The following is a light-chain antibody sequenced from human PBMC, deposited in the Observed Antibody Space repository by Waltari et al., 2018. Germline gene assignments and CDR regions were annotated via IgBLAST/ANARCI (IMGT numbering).Light chain of an antibody. V-gene: IGKV1-5*03. CDR2: KAS. Sequence: DIQMTHTPSTLSESIGDRVTITCRASQSISSWVHWYQQRPGKAPKLLLYKASSLQVGVSSRFSGSGSGTEFTLPISRLQAYYFATKYGQQYDTYPYTFGQGTKLDIK. CDR1: QSISSW. CDR3: QQYDTYPYT. J-gene: IGKJ2*01.